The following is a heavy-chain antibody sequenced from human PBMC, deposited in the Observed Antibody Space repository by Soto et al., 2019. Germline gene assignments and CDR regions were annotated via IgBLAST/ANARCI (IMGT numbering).Heavy chain of an antibody. CDR1: GGSISSSDYS. CDR3: AADYGSGSYRFDY. CDR2: IYHSGST. V-gene: IGHV4-30-2*01. D-gene: IGHD3-10*01. J-gene: IGHJ4*02. Sequence: SETLSLTCAVSGGSISSSDYSWSWIRQPPGKGLEWIGYIYHSGSTTYNPSLKSRLTISLDRSKNQFSLRLTSVTAADTAVYYCAADYGSGSYRFDYWGQGTRVPVSS.